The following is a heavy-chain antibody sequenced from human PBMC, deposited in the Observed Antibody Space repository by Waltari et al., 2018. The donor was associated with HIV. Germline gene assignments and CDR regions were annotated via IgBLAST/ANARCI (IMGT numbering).Heavy chain of an antibody. Sequence: EVQLVESGGGLVKPGGSLGLSCAASGFTFSSYTMNWVRQAPGKGLEWVSSISSTSSYIYYADSVKGRFTISRDNAKNSLYLQMNSLRAEDTAVYYCARGIGSTSCYYDYWGQGTLVTVSS. D-gene: IGHD2-2*01. J-gene: IGHJ4*02. CDR2: ISSTSSYI. CDR1: GFTFSSYT. CDR3: ARGIGSTSCYYDY. V-gene: IGHV3-21*01.